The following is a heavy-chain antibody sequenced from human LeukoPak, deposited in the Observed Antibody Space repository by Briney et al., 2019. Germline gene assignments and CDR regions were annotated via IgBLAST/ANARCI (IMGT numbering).Heavy chain of an antibody. V-gene: IGHV1-8*03. Sequence: ASVNVSCKASGYPFTSYDINWVRQATGQGLVWVGWMNPNSGNTGYAQKFQGRVTFSRNTSITPAYLELSSLRSEDTAVYYCARAIRADRRGSWFDPWGQGTLVTVSS. CDR3: ARAIRADRRGSWFDP. D-gene: IGHD6-6*01. CDR2: MNPNSGNT. CDR1: GYPFTSYD. J-gene: IGHJ5*02.